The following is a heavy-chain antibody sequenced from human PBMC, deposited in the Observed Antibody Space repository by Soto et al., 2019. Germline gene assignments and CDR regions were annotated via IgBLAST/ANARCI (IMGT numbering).Heavy chain of an antibody. CDR1: GFTFSGFG. D-gene: IGHD3-16*01. CDR3: ARWGKREGESSPPTDL. Sequence: QEELVESGGGVVQPGRSLRLSCAASGFTFSGFGMHWVRQAPCKGLEWVAVISYDGTNAIYADSVKGRFSVSRDNSKNIVYLQMNSLRNEDTAMHYCARWGKREGESSPPTDLWGQGTLVTVSS. V-gene: IGHV3-30*03. CDR2: ISYDGTNA. J-gene: IGHJ5*02.